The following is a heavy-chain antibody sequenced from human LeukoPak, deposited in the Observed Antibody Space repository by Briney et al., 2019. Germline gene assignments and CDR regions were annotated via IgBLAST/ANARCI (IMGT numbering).Heavy chain of an antibody. CDR3: ARSHRSSTSCYDWFDP. Sequence: ASVKVSCKASGYTFNSYDINWVRQATGQGLEWMGWMNPNSGNTGYAQKFQGRITMTRNTSISTAYMELSSLRSEDTAVYYCARSHRSSTSCYDWFDPWGQGTRVTVSS. J-gene: IGHJ5*02. V-gene: IGHV1-8*01. CDR1: GYTFNSYD. D-gene: IGHD2-2*01. CDR2: MNPNSGNT.